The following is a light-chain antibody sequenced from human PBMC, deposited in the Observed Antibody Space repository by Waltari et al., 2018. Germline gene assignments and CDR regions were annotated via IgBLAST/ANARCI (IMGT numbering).Light chain of an antibody. Sequence: QSVLTQPPSASGTPGQRVPISCSGSRSNIGNNYVYWHQQLPGTAPKLLIYRNNQRPSGVPDRFSGSKSGTSASLAISGLRSEDEADYYCAVWDDSLSGRVFGGGTKVTVL. CDR2: RNN. J-gene: IGLJ3*02. V-gene: IGLV1-47*01. CDR3: AVWDDSLSGRV. CDR1: RSNIGNNY.